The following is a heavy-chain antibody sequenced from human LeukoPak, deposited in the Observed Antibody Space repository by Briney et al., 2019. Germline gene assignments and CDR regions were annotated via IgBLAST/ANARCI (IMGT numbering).Heavy chain of an antibody. CDR3: AKVPHGDYAVDY. CDR2: ISYDGSNK. J-gene: IGHJ4*02. V-gene: IGHV3-30*18. D-gene: IGHD4-17*01. CDR1: GFTFGTHW. Sequence: GGSLRLSCVASGFTFGTHWMHWVRQAPGKGLEWVAVISYDGSNKYYADSVRGRFTISRDNSKNTLYLQMNSLRAEDTAVYYCAKVPHGDYAVDYWGQGTLVTVSS.